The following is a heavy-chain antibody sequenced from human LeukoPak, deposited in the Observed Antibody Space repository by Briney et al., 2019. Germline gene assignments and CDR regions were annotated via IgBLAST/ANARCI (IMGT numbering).Heavy chain of an antibody. CDR2: IYYSGST. J-gene: IGHJ6*03. Sequence: SETLSLTCTVSGGSISSYYWSWIRQPPGKGLEWIGYIYYSGSTNYNPSLKSRVTISVDTSKNQFSLKLSSVTAADTAVYYCARAPYGSSWYENYYYYYMDVWGKGTTVTVSS. CDR3: ARAPYGSSWYENYYYYYMDV. CDR1: GGSISSYY. V-gene: IGHV4-59*01. D-gene: IGHD6-13*01.